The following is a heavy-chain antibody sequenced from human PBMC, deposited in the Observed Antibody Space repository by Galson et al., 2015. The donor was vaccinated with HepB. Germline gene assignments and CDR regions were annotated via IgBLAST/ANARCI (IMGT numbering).Heavy chain of an antibody. CDR1: GYTFTSYG. D-gene: IGHD3-16*02. CDR2: ISAYNGNT. CDR3: ARDGRLRLGELSFYYYYYGMDV. V-gene: IGHV1-18*04. Sequence: SVKVSCKASGYTFTSYGISWVRQAPGQGLEWMGWISAYNGNTNYAQKLQGRVTMTTDTSTSTAYMELRSLRSDDTAVYYCARDGRLRLGELSFYYYYYGMDVWGQGTTVTVSS. J-gene: IGHJ6*02.